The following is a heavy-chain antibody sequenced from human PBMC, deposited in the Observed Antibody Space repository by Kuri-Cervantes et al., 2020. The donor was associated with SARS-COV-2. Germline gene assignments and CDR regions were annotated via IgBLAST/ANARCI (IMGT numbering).Heavy chain of an antibody. V-gene: IGHV1-69*13. J-gene: IGHJ5*02. CDR3: ARDPTYYDFWSGYSRGNWFDP. Sequence: SVKVSCKASGGTFSSYTISWVRQAPGQGLEWMGGIIPTFGTANYAQKFQGRVTITADESTSTAYMELSSLRSEDTAVYYCARDPTYYDFWSGYSRGNWFDPWGQGTLVTVSS. CDR2: IIPTFGTA. D-gene: IGHD3-3*01. CDR1: GGTFSSYT.